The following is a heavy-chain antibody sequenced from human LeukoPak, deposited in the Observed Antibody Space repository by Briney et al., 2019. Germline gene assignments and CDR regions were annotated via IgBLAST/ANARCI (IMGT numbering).Heavy chain of an antibody. Sequence: ASVKVSCKASGYTFTGYYMHWVRQAPGQGLEWMGWINPNSGGTNYAQKFQGRVTMTRDTSISTAYMELSRLRSDDTAVYYCAFSDSGGFIAFDIWGQGTMVTVSS. CDR1: GYTFTGYY. CDR3: AFSDSGGFIAFDI. CDR2: INPNSGGT. J-gene: IGHJ3*02. V-gene: IGHV1-2*02. D-gene: IGHD3-22*01.